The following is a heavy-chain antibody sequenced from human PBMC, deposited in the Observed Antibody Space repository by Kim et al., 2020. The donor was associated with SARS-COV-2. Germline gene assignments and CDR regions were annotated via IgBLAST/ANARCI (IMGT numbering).Heavy chain of an antibody. CDR3: ARDKEGGPLPTVLGSADGMDV. CDR1: GYTFTSYA. D-gene: IGHD4-17*01. CDR2: INTNTGNP. V-gene: IGHV7-4-1*02. Sequence: ASVKVSCKASGYTFTSYAMNWVRQAPGQGLEWMGWINTNTGNPTYAQGFTGRFVFSLDTSVSTAYLQISSLKAEDTAVYYCARDKEGGPLPTVLGSADGMDVWGQGTTVTVSS. J-gene: IGHJ6*02.